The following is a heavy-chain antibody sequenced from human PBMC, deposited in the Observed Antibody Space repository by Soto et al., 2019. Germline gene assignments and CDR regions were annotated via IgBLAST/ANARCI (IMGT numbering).Heavy chain of an antibody. V-gene: IGHV3-7*01. Sequence: EVQLVESGGGLVQPGGSLRLSCAASGFTFNKYWMTWVRQAPGKGLEWVATIKEDGSEKYYGDSLRGRFTISRDNAENALYLQMNSLRADDTALYYCVRPRVDYWGQGTLVTVSS. CDR3: VRPRVDY. CDR1: GFTFNKYW. CDR2: IKEDGSEK. J-gene: IGHJ4*02.